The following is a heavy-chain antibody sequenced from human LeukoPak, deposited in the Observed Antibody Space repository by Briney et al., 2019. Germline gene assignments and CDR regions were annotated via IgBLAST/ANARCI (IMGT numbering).Heavy chain of an antibody. CDR2: INPNSGGT. V-gene: IGHV1-2*06. J-gene: IGHJ4*02. Sequence: GASVQVSCKASGYTFTGYYMHWVRQAPGQGLEWMGRINPNSGGTNYAQKFQGRVTMTRDTSISTAYMELSRLRSDDTAVYYCARDQERRITIFGVVIYWGQGTLVTVSS. CDR3: ARDQERRITIFGVVIY. CDR1: GYTFTGYY. D-gene: IGHD3-3*01.